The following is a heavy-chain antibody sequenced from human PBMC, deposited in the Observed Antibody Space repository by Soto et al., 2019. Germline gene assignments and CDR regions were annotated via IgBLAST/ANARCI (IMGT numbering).Heavy chain of an antibody. Sequence: SETLSLTCAVYGGSFSGYYWSWIRQPQGKGLEWIGEINHSGSTNYNPSLKSRVTISVDTSKNQFSLKLSSVTAADTAVYYCARGEKGYSSSSYNWFDPWGQGTLVTVSS. CDR2: INHSGST. D-gene: IGHD6-13*01. J-gene: IGHJ5*02. V-gene: IGHV4-34*01. CDR3: ARGEKGYSSSSYNWFDP. CDR1: GGSFSGYY.